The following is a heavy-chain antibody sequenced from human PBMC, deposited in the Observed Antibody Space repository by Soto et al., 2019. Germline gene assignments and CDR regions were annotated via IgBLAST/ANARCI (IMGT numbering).Heavy chain of an antibody. CDR3: ARASALPMIRYAFDI. J-gene: IGHJ3*02. Sequence: PSWTLSHTFTVAGCSNIGGRYYWRWIRQHPGKGLEWIGYIYYSGSTYYNPSLKSRVTISVDTSKNQFSLKLSSVTAADTAVYYCARASALPMIRYAFDIWGQGTMVTVSS. CDR2: IYYSGST. V-gene: IGHV4-31*03. D-gene: IGHD3-22*01. CDR1: GCSNIGGRYY.